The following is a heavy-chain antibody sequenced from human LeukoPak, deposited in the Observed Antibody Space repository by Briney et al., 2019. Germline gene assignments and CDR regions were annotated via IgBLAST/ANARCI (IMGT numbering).Heavy chain of an antibody. D-gene: IGHD2-2*01. J-gene: IGHJ5*02. CDR1: GGAISSYS. CDR2: IRQPGSEK. V-gene: IGHV3-7*04. Sequence: ETLSLTCTVSGGAISSYSWSWVRQAPGKGLEWVANIRQPGSEKYYVDSVKGRFTIFRDNVKNSLWLQMNSLRAEDTALYYCARDAGGYCSSTSCLGLFDPWGQGTLVTVSS. CDR3: ARDAGGYCSSTSCLGLFDP.